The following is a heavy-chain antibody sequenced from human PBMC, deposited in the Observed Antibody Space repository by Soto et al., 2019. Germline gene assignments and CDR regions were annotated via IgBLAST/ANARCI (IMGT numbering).Heavy chain of an antibody. CDR3: AREVRSSWYKWFDT. CDR2: IYTSGST. J-gene: IGHJ5*02. Sequence: PSETLSLTCTVSGGSISSYYWSWIRQPAGKGLEWIGRIYTSGSTNYNPSLKSRVTMSVDTSKNQFSLKLSSVTAADTAVYYCAREVRSSWYKWFDTWGQGTLVTVSS. CDR1: GGSISSYY. D-gene: IGHD6-13*01. V-gene: IGHV4-4*07.